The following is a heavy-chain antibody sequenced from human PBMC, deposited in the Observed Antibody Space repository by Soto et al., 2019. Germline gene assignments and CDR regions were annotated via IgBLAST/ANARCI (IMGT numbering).Heavy chain of an antibody. CDR1: GFTFSSYS. CDR3: ASPAGPLDYGGNPSFDY. Sequence: GGSLRLSCAASGFTFSSYSMNWVRQAPGKGLEWVSYISSSSSTIYYADSVKGRFTISRDNAKNSLYLQMNSLRDEDTAVYYCASPAGPLDYGGNPSFDYWGQGTLVTVSS. CDR2: ISSSSSTI. J-gene: IGHJ4*02. V-gene: IGHV3-48*02. D-gene: IGHD4-17*01.